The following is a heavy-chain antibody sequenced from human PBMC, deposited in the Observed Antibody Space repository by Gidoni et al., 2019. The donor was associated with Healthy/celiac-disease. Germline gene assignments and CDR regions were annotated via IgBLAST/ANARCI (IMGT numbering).Heavy chain of an antibody. CDR1: GYSFTSYW. V-gene: IGHV5-51*01. Sequence: EVQLVQSGAEVKKPGESLKISCKGSGYSFTSYWIGWVRQMPGKGLEWMGIIYPGDSDTRYSPSFQGQVTISADKSISTAYLQWSSLKASDTAMYYCARQGEETEKFYYYYGMDVWGKGTTVTVSS. CDR3: ARQGEETEKFYYYYGMDV. D-gene: IGHD3-16*01. CDR2: IYPGDSDT. J-gene: IGHJ6*04.